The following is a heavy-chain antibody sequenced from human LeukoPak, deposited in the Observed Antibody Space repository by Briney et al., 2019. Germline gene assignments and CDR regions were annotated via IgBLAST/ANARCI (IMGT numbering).Heavy chain of an antibody. J-gene: IGHJ4*02. CDR2: ISGSSGYL. Sequence: PGGSLRLSCAASGFTFTSYTMNWVRQAPGKGLEWVSSISGSSGYLYHADSVKGRFTISRDNAENLLYLQMSSLRAEDTAVYYCAREAVAATNTFDYWGQGTLVTVSS. D-gene: IGHD6-13*01. CDR3: AREAVAATNTFDY. CDR1: GFTFTSYT. V-gene: IGHV3-21*01.